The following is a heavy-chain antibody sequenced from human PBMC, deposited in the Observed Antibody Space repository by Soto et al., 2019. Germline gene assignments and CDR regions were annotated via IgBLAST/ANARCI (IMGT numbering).Heavy chain of an antibody. Sequence: GVLRLSCAASGFTFSSYAISWVRQAPGKGLEWVSAISGSGGSTYYADSVKGRFTISRDNSKNTLYLQMNSLRAEDTAVYYCAKLAGITIFGVVIESGAFDIWGQGTMVTVSS. CDR1: GFTFSSYA. V-gene: IGHV3-23*01. CDR2: ISGSGGST. CDR3: AKLAGITIFGVVIESGAFDI. D-gene: IGHD3-3*01. J-gene: IGHJ3*02.